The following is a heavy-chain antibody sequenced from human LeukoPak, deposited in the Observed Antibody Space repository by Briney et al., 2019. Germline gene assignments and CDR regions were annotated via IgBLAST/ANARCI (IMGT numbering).Heavy chain of an antibody. Sequence: GGSLRLSCAASGFTFSSYAMHWVRQAPGKGLEWVAVISYDGSNKYYADSVKGGFTISRDNSKNTLYLQMNSLRAEDTAVYYCARVGYSSGWYGGYYFDYWGQGTLVTVSS. CDR2: ISYDGSNK. V-gene: IGHV3-30*04. J-gene: IGHJ4*02. CDR3: ARVGYSSGWYGGYYFDY. D-gene: IGHD6-19*01. CDR1: GFTFSSYA.